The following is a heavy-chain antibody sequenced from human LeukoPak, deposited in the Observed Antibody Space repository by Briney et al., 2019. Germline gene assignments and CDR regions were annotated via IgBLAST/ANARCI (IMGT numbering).Heavy chain of an antibody. V-gene: IGHV3-30*02. Sequence: GGSLRLSCAASGFTFSSYGMHWVRQAPGKGLEWVAFIRYDGSNKYYADSVKGRFTISIDNSKNTLYLQMNSLRAEDTAVYYCAKDRAGWPYDAFDIWGQGTMVTVSS. CDR2: IRYDGSNK. J-gene: IGHJ3*02. CDR1: GFTFSSYG. CDR3: AKDRAGWPYDAFDI. D-gene: IGHD6-19*01.